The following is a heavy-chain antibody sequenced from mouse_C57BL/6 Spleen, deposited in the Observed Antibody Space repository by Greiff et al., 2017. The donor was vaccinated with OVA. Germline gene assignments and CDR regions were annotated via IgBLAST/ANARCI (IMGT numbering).Heavy chain of an antibody. CDR1: GFTFSDYG. D-gene: IGHD3-3*01. CDR3: GRLGY. J-gene: IGHJ3*01. CDR2: ICSGSSTI. V-gene: IGHV5-17*01. Sequence: EVTLVESGGGLVKPGGSLKLSCAASGFTFSDYGMHWVRQAPEKGLEWVAYICSGSSTIYYEDTVKGRFTIARDNAKTTLFLQITSLRSEETAMYYCGRLGYWGQGTLVTVSA.